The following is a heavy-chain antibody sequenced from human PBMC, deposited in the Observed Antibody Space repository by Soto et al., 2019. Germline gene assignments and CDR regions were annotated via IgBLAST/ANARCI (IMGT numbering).Heavy chain of an antibody. D-gene: IGHD3-10*01. CDR1: GGSISSGDYY. Sequence: QVQLQESGPGLVKPSQTLSLTCTVSGGSISSGDYYWSWIRQPPGKGLEWIGYIYYSGSTYYNPSLKGRLTISADTSKTQCYLKLSSVTAADTAVYYCARVWFGELLYIGGRGAFDIWGQATMVTGSS. CDR2: IYYSGST. J-gene: IGHJ3*02. CDR3: ARVWFGELLYIGGRGAFDI. V-gene: IGHV4-30-4*01.